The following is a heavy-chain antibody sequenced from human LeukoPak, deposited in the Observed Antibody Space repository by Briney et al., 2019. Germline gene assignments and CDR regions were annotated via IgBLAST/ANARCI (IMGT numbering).Heavy chain of an antibody. CDR3: AKDLWFGESPFDY. D-gene: IGHD3-10*01. J-gene: IGHJ4*02. CDR2: IKQDGSEK. V-gene: IGHV3-7*01. CDR1: GFTFSSYW. Sequence: GGSLRLSCAASGFTFSSYWMRWVRQAPRQGLEWVANIKQDGSEKDYVDSVKGRFTISRDNAKKSLYLQMNSLRAEDTAVYYCAKDLWFGESPFDYWGQGTLVTVSS.